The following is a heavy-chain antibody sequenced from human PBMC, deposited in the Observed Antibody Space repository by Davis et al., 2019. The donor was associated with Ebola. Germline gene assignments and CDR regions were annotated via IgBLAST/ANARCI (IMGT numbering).Heavy chain of an antibody. CDR3: ARGGQWLVNWFDP. CDR1: GYTFTSYD. Sequence: AASVKVSCKASGYTFTSYDIHWVRQATGQGLEWMGWMNPNSGNTGYAQKFQGRVTMTRDTSISTAYMELSSLRSEDTAVYYCARGGQWLVNWFDPWGQGTLVTVSS. CDR2: MNPNSGNT. D-gene: IGHD6-19*01. V-gene: IGHV1-8*01. J-gene: IGHJ5*02.